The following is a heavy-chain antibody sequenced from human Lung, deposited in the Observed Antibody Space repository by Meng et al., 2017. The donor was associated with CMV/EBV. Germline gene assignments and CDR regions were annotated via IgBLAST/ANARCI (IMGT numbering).Heavy chain of an antibody. CDR1: GLTFSGAD. J-gene: IGHJ4*02. CDR2: IRSKANSYAT. Sequence: EXXKISCAASGLTFSGADMHWVRQTSGKGLEWIGRIRSKANSYATDYAASVKGRFTISRDDSKNMAYLQLNSLKTEDTAVYYCIHYGSGSYTTDYWGQGTLVTVSS. D-gene: IGHD3-10*01. CDR3: IHYGSGSYTTDY. V-gene: IGHV3-73*01.